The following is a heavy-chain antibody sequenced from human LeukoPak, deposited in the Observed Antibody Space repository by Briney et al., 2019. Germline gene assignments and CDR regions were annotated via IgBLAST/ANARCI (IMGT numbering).Heavy chain of an antibody. Sequence: GRSLRLSCAASGYIFSNYWIGWVRQMPGKGLEWLGIIYPGDYETRYSPSFQGLVTISVDKSISTAYLQWSSLKASDTAMYYCAIPPGYCGNDCSFDHWGQGTLVTVSS. V-gene: IGHV5-51*01. J-gene: IGHJ4*02. CDR1: GYIFSNYW. CDR3: AIPPGYCGNDCSFDH. CDR2: IYPGDYET. D-gene: IGHD2-21*02.